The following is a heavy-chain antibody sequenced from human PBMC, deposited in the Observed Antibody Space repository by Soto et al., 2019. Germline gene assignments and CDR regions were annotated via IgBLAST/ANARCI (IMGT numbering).Heavy chain of an antibody. D-gene: IGHD3-22*01. Sequence: PSETMSLTCTVSGGTISSGYYYWSWIRQPPGKGLEWIGYIYYSGSTYYNPSLKSRVTISVDTSKNQFSLKLSSVTAADTAVYYCARQGTMIVVVNYFDYWGQGTLVTVSS. V-gene: IGHV4-30-4*01. CDR1: GGTISSGYYY. J-gene: IGHJ4*02. CDR3: ARQGTMIVVVNYFDY. CDR2: IYYSGST.